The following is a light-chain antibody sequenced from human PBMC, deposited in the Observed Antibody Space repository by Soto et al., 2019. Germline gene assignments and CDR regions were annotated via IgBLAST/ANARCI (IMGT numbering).Light chain of an antibody. CDR1: QSVSSTY. J-gene: IGKJ1*01. CDR2: GTS. V-gene: IGKV3-20*01. CDR3: QQYDGSSPSWT. Sequence: EIVLTQSPGTLSLSPGERVTLSCRASQSVSSTYLAWYQQKPGQAPRLLIYGTSSRATGIPDRFSGSGSGTDFTLTISRLEPEDFGVYYCQQYDGSSPSWTFRQGTKVDIK.